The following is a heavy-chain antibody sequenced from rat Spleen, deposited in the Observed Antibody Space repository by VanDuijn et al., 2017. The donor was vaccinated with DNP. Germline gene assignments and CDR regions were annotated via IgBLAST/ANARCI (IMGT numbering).Heavy chain of an antibody. CDR1: GFTFSDYY. CDR3: ARQGNLAY. J-gene: IGHJ3*01. V-gene: IGHV5-29*01. D-gene: IGHD3-4*01. CDR2: ISYDGSST. Sequence: EVQLVESDGGLVQPGRSLKLSCAASGFTFSDYYMAWVRQAPTTGLEWVATISYDGSSTYYRNSVKGRFTISRDNAKSTLYLQMDSLRSEDTATYYCARQGNLAYWGQGTLVTVSS.